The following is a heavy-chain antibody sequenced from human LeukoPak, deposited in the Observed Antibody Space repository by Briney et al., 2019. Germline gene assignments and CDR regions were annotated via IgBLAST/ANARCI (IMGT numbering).Heavy chain of an antibody. D-gene: IGHD5-24*01. CDR3: ARDLGLGVGYNTGGS. J-gene: IGHJ5*02. Sequence: GASVKVSCKASGYTFSNYGLNWVRQVPGQGLEWMGRIAAYSGNTNYAAKFQGRVTMTTDTSTGTAYMELRSLRSDDTAVYYCARDLGLGVGYNTGGSWGQGTLVTVSS. CDR2: IAAYSGNT. CDR1: GYTFSNYG. V-gene: IGHV1-18*01.